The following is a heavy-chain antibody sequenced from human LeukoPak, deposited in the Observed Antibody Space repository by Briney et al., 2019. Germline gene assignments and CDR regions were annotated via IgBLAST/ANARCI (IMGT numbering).Heavy chain of an antibody. D-gene: IGHD5-24*01. V-gene: IGHV3-21*04. CDR3: AKSGYNRFDY. Sequence: GGSLRLSCAASGFTFSSYSMNWVRQAPGKGLEWVSSISSSSSYIYYADSVKGRFTISRDNSKNTLYLQMNSLRAEDTAVYYCAKSGYNRFDYWGQGTLVTVSS. CDR2: ISSSSSYI. CDR1: GFTFSSYS. J-gene: IGHJ4*02.